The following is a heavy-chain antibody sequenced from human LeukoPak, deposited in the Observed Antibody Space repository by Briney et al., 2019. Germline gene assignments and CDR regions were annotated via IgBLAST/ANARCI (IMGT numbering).Heavy chain of an antibody. CDR1: GFTFSSYS. J-gene: IGHJ5*02. Sequence: PGGSLRLSCAASGFTFSSYSMNWVRQAPGKGLAWVSYISSSSGTIYYADSVKGRFTISRDNAKNSLYLQMNSLRAEDTAVYYCAGAGADDYGDYGWFDPWGQGTLVTVSS. D-gene: IGHD4-17*01. V-gene: IGHV3-48*01. CDR2: ISSSSGTI. CDR3: AGAGADDYGDYGWFDP.